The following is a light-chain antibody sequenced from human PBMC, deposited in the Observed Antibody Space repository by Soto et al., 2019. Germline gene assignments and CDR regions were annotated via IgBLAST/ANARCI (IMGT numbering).Light chain of an antibody. Sequence: DIQMTQSPSTLSASVGDRVTITCRASQSISNRLAWYQQKPGKAPKVLIYDASNLESGVPSRFSGSGSGTEFILTISSLQPDDFTTYYCQHYGGMWACGQGTKVDIK. V-gene: IGKV1-5*01. J-gene: IGKJ1*01. CDR2: DAS. CDR1: QSISNR. CDR3: QHYGGMWA.